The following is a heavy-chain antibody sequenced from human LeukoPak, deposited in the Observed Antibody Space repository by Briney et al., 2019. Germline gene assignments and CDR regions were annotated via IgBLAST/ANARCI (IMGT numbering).Heavy chain of an antibody. CDR1: GGSISSGGYY. J-gene: IGHJ3*02. Sequence: SGTLSLTCTVSGGSISSGGYYWSWIRQHPGKGLEWIGYIYYSGSTYYNPSLKSRVTISVDTSKNQFSLKLSSVTAADTAVYYCARDRSGYSAFDIWGQGTMVTVSS. CDR2: IYYSGST. CDR3: ARDRSGYSAFDI. D-gene: IGHD3-22*01. V-gene: IGHV4-31*03.